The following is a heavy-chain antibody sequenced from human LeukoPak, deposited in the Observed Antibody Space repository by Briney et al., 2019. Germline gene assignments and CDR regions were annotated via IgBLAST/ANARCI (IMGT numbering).Heavy chain of an antibody. V-gene: IGHV3-74*01. J-gene: IGHJ4*02. D-gene: IGHD5-18*01. CDR3: ARVFGYNYGYYFDY. CDR1: GFTFSSNW. CDR2: IDSDGSRT. Sequence: PGGSLRLSCAASGFTFSSNWMHWVRQAPGKGLVWVSRIDSDGSRTSYADSVKGRFTISRDNAKNTLYLQMNSLRSEDTAVYYCARVFGYNYGYYFDYWGQGTQVTVSS.